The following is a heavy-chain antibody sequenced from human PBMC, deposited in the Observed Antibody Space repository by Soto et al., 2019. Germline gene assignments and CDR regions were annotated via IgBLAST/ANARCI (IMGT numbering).Heavy chain of an antibody. CDR2: MNPNSGNT. V-gene: IGHV1-8*01. CDR1: GYTFTSYD. D-gene: IGHD4-17*01. Sequence: QVQLVQSGAEVKKPGASVKVSCKASGYTFTSYDINWVRQATGQGLEWMGWMNPNSGNTGYAQKFQGRVTMTRNPSLSTAYMALSGLRSEDTAVYYCARAYDYGVRDGYFDLWGRGTLVTVSS. CDR3: ARAYDYGVRDGYFDL. J-gene: IGHJ2*01.